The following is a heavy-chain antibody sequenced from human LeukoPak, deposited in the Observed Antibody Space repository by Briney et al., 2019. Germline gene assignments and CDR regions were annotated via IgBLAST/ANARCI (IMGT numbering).Heavy chain of an antibody. CDR1: GFTFSSYA. J-gene: IGHJ6*02. CDR2: ISYDGSNK. CDR3: ARGVTYSSSWSYYYYGMDV. Sequence: GGSLRLSCAASGFTFSSYAMHWVRQAPGKGLEWVAVISYDGSNKCYADSVKGRFTISRDNSKNTLYLQMNSLRAEDTAVYYCARGVTYSSSWSYYYYGMDVWGQGTTVTVSS. D-gene: IGHD6-13*01. V-gene: IGHV3-30-3*01.